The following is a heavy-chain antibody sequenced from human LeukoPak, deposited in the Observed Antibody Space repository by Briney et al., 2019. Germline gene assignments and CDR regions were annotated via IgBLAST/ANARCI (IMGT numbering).Heavy chain of an antibody. CDR3: AKDRGMLRIAAAGTLDY. D-gene: IGHD6-13*01. V-gene: IGHV3-15*01. CDR1: GFTLNNAW. J-gene: IGHJ4*02. Sequence: PGGSLRLSCAASGFTLNNAWMSWVRQAPGKGLEWLGRIKRETDGGTIDYAAPVKGRFTISRDDSRNTLYLQMNSLRAEDTAVYYCAKDRGMLRIAAAGTLDYWGQGTLVTVSS. CDR2: IKRETDGGTI.